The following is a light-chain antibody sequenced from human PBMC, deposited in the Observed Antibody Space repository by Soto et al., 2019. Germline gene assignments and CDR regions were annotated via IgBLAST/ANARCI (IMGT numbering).Light chain of an antibody. CDR3: QQYDSTPWT. Sequence: PGERAALSCRASQRLSSSSLAWYQQKPGHGPRLLIYGASRRATGIPDRFSATESGTDFTLTISSLEPEDFAVYFCQQYDSTPWTFGQGTRVESK. CDR2: GAS. CDR1: QRLSSSS. V-gene: IGKV3-20*01. J-gene: IGKJ1*01.